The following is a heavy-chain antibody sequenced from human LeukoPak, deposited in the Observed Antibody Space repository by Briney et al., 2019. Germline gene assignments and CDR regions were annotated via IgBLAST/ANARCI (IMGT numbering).Heavy chain of an antibody. D-gene: IGHD6-19*01. V-gene: IGHV1-24*01. Sequence: ASVKVSCKVSGYTLTELSMHWVRQAPGKGLEWMGGFDPEDGETIYAQKFQGRVTITEDTSTDTAYMELSSLRSEDTAVYYCATDFGRYSSGWHEPYYYYYYGMDVWGQGTTVTVSS. J-gene: IGHJ6*02. CDR1: GYTLTELS. CDR2: FDPEDGET. CDR3: ATDFGRYSSGWHEPYYYYYYGMDV.